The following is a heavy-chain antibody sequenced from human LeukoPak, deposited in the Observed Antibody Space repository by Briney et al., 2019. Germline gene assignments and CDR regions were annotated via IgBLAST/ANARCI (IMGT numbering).Heavy chain of an antibody. CDR1: GGSISSSSYY. CDR2: IYYSGST. D-gene: IGHD2-2*01. Sequence: SETLSLTCTVSGGSISSSSYYWGWIRQPPGKGLEWIGSIYYSGSTYYNPSLKSRVTISVDTSKNQFSLKLSSVTAADTAVYYCARRGCSSTSCLYYYYYMDVWGKGTTVTISS. V-gene: IGHV4-39*07. CDR3: ARRGCSSTSCLYYYYYMDV. J-gene: IGHJ6*03.